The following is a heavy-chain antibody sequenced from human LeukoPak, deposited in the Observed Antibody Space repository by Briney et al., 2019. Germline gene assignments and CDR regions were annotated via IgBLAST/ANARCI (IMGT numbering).Heavy chain of an antibody. D-gene: IGHD3-10*01. CDR2: IIPIFGTA. V-gene: IGHV1-69*06. Sequence: SVKVSCKASGGTFSSYAISWVRQAPGQGLEWMGGIIPIFGTANYAQKFQGRVTITADKSTSTAYMELSSLRSEDTAVYYCAGELYCGSGSYRSYYYYYYGMDVWGKGTTVTVSS. CDR3: AGELYCGSGSYRSYYYYYYGMDV. J-gene: IGHJ6*04. CDR1: GGTFSSYA.